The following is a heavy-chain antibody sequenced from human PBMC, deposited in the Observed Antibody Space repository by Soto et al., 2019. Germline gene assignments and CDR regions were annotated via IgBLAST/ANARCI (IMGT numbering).Heavy chain of an antibody. J-gene: IGHJ4*02. Sequence: QVHLVQSGAEVKKPGASVKVSCKGSGYRFTTYGITWVRQAPGQGLEWMAWISAHNGNTNYAQKLQGRVTVTRDTSTSTAYMELRSLRSDDTAVYYCARGRYGDYWGQGVLVTVSS. CDR1: GYRFTTYG. D-gene: IGHD1-1*01. V-gene: IGHV1-18*01. CDR3: ARGRYGDY. CDR2: ISAHNGNT.